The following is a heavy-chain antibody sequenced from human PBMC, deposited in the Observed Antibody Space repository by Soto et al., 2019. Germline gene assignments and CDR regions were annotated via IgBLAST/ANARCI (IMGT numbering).Heavy chain of an antibody. Sequence: QVQLVQSGGEVKKPGASVKVSCKASGYTFTSYGISWVRQAPGQGLEWMGWISPYSGNTNYAQKVQGRVTMTTDTPTSTAYMELKSLRSDDTAVYYCARIDYGSGSYYWGQGTLVTVSS. CDR2: ISPYSGNT. V-gene: IGHV1-18*01. J-gene: IGHJ4*02. D-gene: IGHD3-10*01. CDR3: ARIDYGSGSYY. CDR1: GYTFTSYG.